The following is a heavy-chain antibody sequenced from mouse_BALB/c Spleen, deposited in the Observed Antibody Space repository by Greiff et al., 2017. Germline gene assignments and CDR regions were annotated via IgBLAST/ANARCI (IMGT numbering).Heavy chain of an antibody. Sequence: EVMLVESGGGLVQPGGSRKLSCAASGFTFSSFGMHWVRQAPEKGLEWVAYISSGSSTIYYADTVKGRFTISRDNPKNTLFLQMTSLRSEDTAMYYCARYDGYYVGYWGQGTTLTVSS. CDR1: GFTFSSFG. J-gene: IGHJ2*01. V-gene: IGHV5-17*02. CDR3: ARYDGYYVGY. CDR2: ISSGSSTI. D-gene: IGHD2-3*01.